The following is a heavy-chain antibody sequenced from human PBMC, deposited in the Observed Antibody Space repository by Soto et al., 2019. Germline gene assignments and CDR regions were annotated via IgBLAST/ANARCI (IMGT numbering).Heavy chain of an antibody. CDR1: GGSISSGGYY. V-gene: IGHV4-31*03. CDR3: ASGSSIAGLYYGMDV. CDR2: NYYSGIT. Sequence: QVQLQESGPGLVKPSQTLSLTCTVSGGSISSGGYYWTWIRQHPGKGLEWIGCNYYSGITYYNPSLKSRVNISLDTSKNPFSLKLRSVTAADTAVYYCASGSSIAGLYYGMDVWGQGTTVTVSS. J-gene: IGHJ6*02. D-gene: IGHD6-6*01.